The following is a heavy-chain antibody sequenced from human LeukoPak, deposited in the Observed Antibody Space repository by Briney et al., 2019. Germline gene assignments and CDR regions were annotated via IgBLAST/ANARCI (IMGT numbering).Heavy chain of an antibody. V-gene: IGHV3-30*04. CDR1: GFTFSSYA. D-gene: IGHD2-2*01. CDR3: AREGPAHLDPLDY. J-gene: IGHJ4*02. Sequence: SCKASGFTFSSYAMHWVRQAPGKGLEWVAVISYDGSNKYYADSVKGRFTISRDNSKNTLYLQMNSLRAEDTAVYYCAREGPAHLDPLDYWGQGTLVTVSS. CDR2: ISYDGSNK.